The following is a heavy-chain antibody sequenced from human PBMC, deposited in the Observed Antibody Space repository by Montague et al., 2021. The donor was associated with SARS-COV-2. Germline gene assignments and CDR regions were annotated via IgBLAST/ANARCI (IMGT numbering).Heavy chain of an antibody. Sequence: SLRLSCAASGFNFTNYNINWVRQPPGTGLAWVSSISGSGFGGPYIYYSDSAKGRFTTSRDNAKNSVYLQMNSLRAEDTALYYCAGESVSSFGVVIFGMTVGGRGTTFTFSS. V-gene: IGHV3-21*01. D-gene: IGHD3-3*01. CDR3: AGESVSSFGVVIFGMTV. CDR2: ISGSGFGGPYI. CDR1: GFNFTNYN. J-gene: IGHJ6*01.